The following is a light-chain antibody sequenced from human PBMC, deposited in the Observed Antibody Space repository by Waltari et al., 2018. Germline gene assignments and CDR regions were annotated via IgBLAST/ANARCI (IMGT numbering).Light chain of an antibody. V-gene: IGKV1-39*01. J-gene: IGKJ1*01. CDR1: QSLSIY. CDR2: AAS. CDR3: QQTYDTTWT. Sequence: IQMTQSPSALSASVGDRLTLTCRENQSLSIYVNWYQQKPGKAPKLLIHAASRLQSGVPSRFSGSGSVAEFTLTITNLQPEDFATYYCQQTYDTTWTFGQGTKVII.